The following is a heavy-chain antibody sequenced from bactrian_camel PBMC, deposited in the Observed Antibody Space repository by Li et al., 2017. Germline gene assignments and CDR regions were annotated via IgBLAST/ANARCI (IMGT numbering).Heavy chain of an antibody. J-gene: IGHJ4*01. Sequence: QLVESGGGSVQPGGTLRLSCVRSKSTVTISRMAWFRQTPGKEREGLAVIRSDGILTYSESVRGRFTISQDNAKNLLFLQMNGLKPEDAAMYYCAATTDCYPSPEYNYWGQGTQVTVS. CDR3: AATTDCYPSPEYNY. V-gene: IGHV3S53*01. CDR1: KSTVTISR. CDR2: IRSDGIL. D-gene: IGHD5*01.